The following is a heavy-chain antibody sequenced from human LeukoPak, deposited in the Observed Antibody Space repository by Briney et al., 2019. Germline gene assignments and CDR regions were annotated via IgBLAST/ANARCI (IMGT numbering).Heavy chain of an antibody. CDR2: ISSFSGTI. Sequence: GGSLRLSCVASGITFSSYSMNWVSQAPGKGLEWVSYISSFSGTINYADSVKGRFTISRDNAKNSLYLQMNSLRAEDTAVYYCARDQGGVGYWGQGTLVTVSS. CDR1: GITFSSYS. J-gene: IGHJ4*02. V-gene: IGHV3-48*01. D-gene: IGHD3-16*01. CDR3: ARDQGGVGY.